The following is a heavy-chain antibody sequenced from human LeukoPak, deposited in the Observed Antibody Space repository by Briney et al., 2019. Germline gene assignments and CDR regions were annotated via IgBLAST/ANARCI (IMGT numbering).Heavy chain of an antibody. CDR3: ARDNYDSSGYYP. D-gene: IGHD3-22*01. J-gene: IGHJ5*02. CDR2: IIPILGIA. V-gene: IGHV1-69*04. Sequence: SVKVSCKASGYIISSYYIHWVRQAPGQGLEWMGRIIPILGIANYAQKFQGRVTITADKSTSTAYMELSSLRSEDTAVYYCARDNYDSSGYYPWGQGTLVTVSS. CDR1: GYIISSYY.